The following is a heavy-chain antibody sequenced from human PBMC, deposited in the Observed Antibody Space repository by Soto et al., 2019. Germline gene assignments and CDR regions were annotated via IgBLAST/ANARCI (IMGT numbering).Heavy chain of an antibody. CDR1: GLTISDAW. CDR2: IKTNTEGGTT. Sequence: EVQLVESGGGLIYPGGSLRLSCAASGLTISDAWMNWVRQAPGKGLEWVGRIKTNTEGGTTDYAAAVKGRFIVSRDDSKNTLYLQMNSLKIKDTAVYYCTTGSVEGVWGQGTTVIVSS. D-gene: IGHD2-15*01. CDR3: TTGSVEGV. V-gene: IGHV3-15*07. J-gene: IGHJ6*02.